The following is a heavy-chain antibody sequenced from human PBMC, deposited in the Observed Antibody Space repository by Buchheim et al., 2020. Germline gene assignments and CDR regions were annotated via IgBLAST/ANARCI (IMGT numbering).Heavy chain of an antibody. CDR1: GFTFSSYS. D-gene: IGHD5-18*01. V-gene: IGHV3-48*01. Sequence: EVQLVESGGGLVQPGGSLRLSCAASGFTFSSYSMNWVRQAPGKGLEWISYISSSSSTIYYADFVKGRFTISRDNAKNSLYLQMNSLRAEDTAVYCCARAERGYSYGPYFDYWGQGTL. J-gene: IGHJ4*02. CDR3: ARAERGYSYGPYFDY. CDR2: ISSSSSTI.